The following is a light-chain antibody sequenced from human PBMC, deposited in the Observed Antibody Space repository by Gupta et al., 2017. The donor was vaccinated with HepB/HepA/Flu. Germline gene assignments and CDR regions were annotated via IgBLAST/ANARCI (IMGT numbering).Light chain of an antibody. CDR2: DEN. CDR1: TSNLGAGHE. J-gene: IGLJ3*02. CDR3: QSYDATLSGLV. V-gene: IGLV1-40*01. Sequence: SVLTPPPSPSWAPVPRVTNPCTGSTSNLGAGHEVHWYQQFPGRAPKLLIYDENTRPSGGPDRFCGSKSGTSASLAVXGXQAEDEXDYYCQSYDATLSGLVLGGGTKVTVL.